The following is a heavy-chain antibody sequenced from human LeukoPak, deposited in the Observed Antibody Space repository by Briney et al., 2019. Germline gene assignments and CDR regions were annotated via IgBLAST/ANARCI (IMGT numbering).Heavy chain of an antibody. D-gene: IGHD3-22*01. Sequence: GAAAKVSCKASGYTFTIYGITWVRQAPGQGLEWMGWISAYNGHTNYAQNLQGRITMTTDTVTSTAYMELRSLRSDDTAVYYCARYGYYDRTNYNWFDPWGQGTLVTVSS. CDR2: ISAYNGHT. J-gene: IGHJ5*02. CDR3: ARYGYYDRTNYNWFDP. V-gene: IGHV1-18*01. CDR1: GYTFTIYG.